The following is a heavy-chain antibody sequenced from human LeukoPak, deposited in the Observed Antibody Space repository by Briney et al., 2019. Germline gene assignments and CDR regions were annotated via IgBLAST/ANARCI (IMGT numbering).Heavy chain of an antibody. D-gene: IGHD3-3*01. V-gene: IGHV3-48*04. CDR3: ARGDWFLDY. J-gene: IGHJ4*02. CDR1: GFTFRTYG. CDR2: ISRGDGPM. Sequence: GGSLRLSCAASGFTFRTYGMHWIRQAPGKGLEWVSYISRGDGPMYYADSVKGRFTISRDNAKNSLYLQMNSLRAEDTAVYYCARGDWFLDYWGQGTLVTVSS.